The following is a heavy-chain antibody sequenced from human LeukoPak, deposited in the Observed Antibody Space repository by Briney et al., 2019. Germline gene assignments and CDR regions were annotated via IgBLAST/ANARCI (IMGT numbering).Heavy chain of an antibody. CDR3: ARVRSGDYFGSGSYFGY. CDR2: XXPRGGDT. D-gene: IGHD3-10*01. J-gene: IGHJ4*02. V-gene: IGHV1-46*01. Sequence: GASVKVSCKASGYTFSTYSVHWVRQAPGQGLEXXXXXXPRGGDTNYAQKFQGRVTMTRDTSTSTVYMELSSLRSEDTAVYYCARVRSGDYFGSGSYFGYWGQGTLVTVSS. CDR1: GYTFSTYS.